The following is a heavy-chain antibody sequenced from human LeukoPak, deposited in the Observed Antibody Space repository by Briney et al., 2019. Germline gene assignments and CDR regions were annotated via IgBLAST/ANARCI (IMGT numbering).Heavy chain of an antibody. J-gene: IGHJ6*02. D-gene: IGHD3-22*01. CDR1: GFTFSSYE. CDR3: AREVWENYDSSASYGMDV. Sequence: PGGSLRLSCAASGFTFSSYEMNWVRQAPGKGLEWVSYISSSGSTIYYADSVKGRFTISRDNAKNSLYLQMNSLRAEDTAVYYCAREVWENYDSSASYGMDVWGQGTTVTVSS. CDR2: ISSSGSTI. V-gene: IGHV3-48*03.